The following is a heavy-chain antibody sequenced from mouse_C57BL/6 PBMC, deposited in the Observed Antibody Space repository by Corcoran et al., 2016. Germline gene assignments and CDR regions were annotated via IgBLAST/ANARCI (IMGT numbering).Heavy chain of an antibody. D-gene: IGHD1-1*01. CDR2: IDPEDGET. CDR1: GFNITYYY. V-gene: IGHV14-2*01. J-gene: IGHJ2*01. CDR3: ARHYYGSSRYYFDY. Sequence: EVQLQQSGAELVKPGASVKLSCTASGFNITYYYMHWVKQRTEQGLEWIGRIDPEDGETKYAPKFQGKATITADTSSNTAYMELRSLTSEDSAVYYCARHYYGSSRYYFDYWGQGTTLTDSS.